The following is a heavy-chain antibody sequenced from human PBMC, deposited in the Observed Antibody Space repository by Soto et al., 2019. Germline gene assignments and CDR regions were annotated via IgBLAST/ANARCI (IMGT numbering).Heavy chain of an antibody. V-gene: IGHV1-69*01. CDR2: IIPIFGTA. J-gene: IGHJ4*02. Sequence: QVQLVQSGAEVKKPGSSVKVSCKASGGTFSSYAISWVRQAPGQGLEWMGGIIPIFGTANDAQQFQGRVTITADESRGTAYMELSSLRSQDTAVYYCASYYYYSSGYFPFDYWGQGTLVTVSS. D-gene: IGHD3-22*01. CDR1: GGTFSSYA. CDR3: ASYYYYSSGYFPFDY.